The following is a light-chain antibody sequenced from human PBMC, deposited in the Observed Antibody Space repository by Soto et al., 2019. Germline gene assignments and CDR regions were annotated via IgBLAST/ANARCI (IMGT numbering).Light chain of an antibody. CDR3: QQYGSPGT. Sequence: EIVLTHSPGTLSLYPGERATLSCRASQSVSNNYLAWYQQKPGQAPRLLIYGASNRATGIPDRFSGSGCGPDFTLTISRLEAEDFAVYYCQQYGSPGTFGQGTKVDIK. CDR1: QSVSNNY. CDR2: GAS. V-gene: IGKV3-20*01. J-gene: IGKJ1*01.